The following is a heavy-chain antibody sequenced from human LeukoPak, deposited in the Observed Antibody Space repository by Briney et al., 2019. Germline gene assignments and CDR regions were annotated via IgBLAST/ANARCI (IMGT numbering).Heavy chain of an antibody. D-gene: IGHD4-17*01. J-gene: IGHJ3*02. CDR2: IYHSGST. CDR3: ARVGLDYGDAFDI. V-gene: IGHV4-30-2*01. Sequence: SQTLSLTCTVSGGSISSGGYYWSWIRQPPGKGLEWIGYIYHSGSTYYNPSLKSRVTISVDRSKNQFSLKLSSVTAADTAVYYCARVGLDYGDAFDIWGQGIMVTVSS. CDR1: GGSISSGGYY.